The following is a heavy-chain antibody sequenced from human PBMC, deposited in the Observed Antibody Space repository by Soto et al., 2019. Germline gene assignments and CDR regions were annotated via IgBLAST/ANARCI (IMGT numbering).Heavy chain of an antibody. Sequence: EVQLVESGGGLVKPGGSLRLSCAASGFTFSNAWMNWVRQAPGKGLEWVGRIKSKTDGGTTDYAAPVKGRFTISRDDSKNTLNLQMNSVKTEDTAVYYCTTEYILMLVVVITDAFDIWGPGTRVTVSS. V-gene: IGHV3-15*07. CDR2: IKSKTDGGTT. CDR1: GFTFSNAW. J-gene: IGHJ3*02. D-gene: IGHD3-22*01. CDR3: TTEYILMLVVVITDAFDI.